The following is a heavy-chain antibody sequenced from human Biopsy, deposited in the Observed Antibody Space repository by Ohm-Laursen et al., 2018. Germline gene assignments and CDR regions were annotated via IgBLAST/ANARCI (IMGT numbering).Heavy chain of an antibody. Sequence: SSVKVSCKASGGSFNSLDLSWVRQAAGQGLEWLGGLIPFSGTINYAQAFRGRVAITTDESTSTVYLDLSSLRSEDTATYYCAGRRGADFDYWGQGTLVTVSS. J-gene: IGHJ4*02. V-gene: IGHV1-69*05. D-gene: IGHD1-26*01. CDR2: LIPFSGTI. CDR1: GGSFNSLD. CDR3: AGRRGADFDY.